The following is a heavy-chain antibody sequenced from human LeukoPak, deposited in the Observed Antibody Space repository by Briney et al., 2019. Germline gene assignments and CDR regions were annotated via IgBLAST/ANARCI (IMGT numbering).Heavy chain of an antibody. D-gene: IGHD6-13*01. CDR3: ARGGAAGTDY. Sequence: GGSLRLSCVVSGFTFRSYAMSWVRQAPGKGLEWVSAISGGGGSTYYADSVKGRFTISRDNSKNTLYLQMNSLRAEDTAVYYCARGGAAGTDYWGQGTLVTVSS. CDR1: GFTFRSYA. J-gene: IGHJ4*02. V-gene: IGHV3-23*01. CDR2: ISGGGGST.